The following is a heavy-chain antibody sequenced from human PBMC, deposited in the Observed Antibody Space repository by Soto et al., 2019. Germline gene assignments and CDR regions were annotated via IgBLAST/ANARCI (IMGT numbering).Heavy chain of an antibody. Sequence: PGGSLRLSCAASGFTFSSYDMHWVRQATGKGLEWVSAIGTAGDTYYPGSVKGRFTISRENAKNSLYLQMNSLRAEDTAVYYCASGLCSNYDRGMDVWGQGTTVTVSS. CDR2: IGTAGDT. V-gene: IGHV3-13*01. J-gene: IGHJ6*02. CDR3: ASGLCSNYDRGMDV. D-gene: IGHD4-4*01. CDR1: GFTFSSYD.